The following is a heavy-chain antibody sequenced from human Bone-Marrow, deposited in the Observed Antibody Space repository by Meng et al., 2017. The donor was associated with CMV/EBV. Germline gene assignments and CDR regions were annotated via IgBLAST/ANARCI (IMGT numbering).Heavy chain of an antibody. J-gene: IGHJ6*02. D-gene: IGHD6-6*01. CDR2: IYYSAST. CDR1: GGSISNTGYY. CDR3: ARDEQLVNSVYYYYYGMDV. Sequence: SETLSLTCTVYGGSISNTGYYWGWIRQPPGKGLEWIGSIYYSASTYYNPSLKSRVTISVDTSKNQFSLKLSSVTDANTAVYYCARDEQLVNSVYYYYYGMDVWGQGTTVTVSS. V-gene: IGHV4-39*07.